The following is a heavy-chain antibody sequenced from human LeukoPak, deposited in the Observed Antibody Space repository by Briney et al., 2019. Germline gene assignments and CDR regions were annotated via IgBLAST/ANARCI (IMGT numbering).Heavy chain of an antibody. CDR3: ARGPNSGSDY. Sequence: SETLSLTCAVYGGSFIGYYWSWIRQPPGKGLEWIGEINHSGSTNYNPSLKRRVTISVDTSKNQFSLKLSSVTDADTAVYYCARGPNSGSDYWGQGTLVTVSS. D-gene: IGHD6-6*01. V-gene: IGHV4-34*01. CDR2: INHSGST. J-gene: IGHJ4*02. CDR1: GGSFIGYY.